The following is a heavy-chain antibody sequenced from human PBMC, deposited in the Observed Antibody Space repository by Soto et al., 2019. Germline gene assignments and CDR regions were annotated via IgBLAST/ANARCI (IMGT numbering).Heavy chain of an antibody. CDR3: ARLSFSYGVDV. J-gene: IGHJ6*02. V-gene: IGHV4-4*02. CDR1: GGSISSANW. CDR2: IYHGGST. Sequence: SSETLSLTCAVSGGSISSANWWTWVRQPPGKGLEWIGEIYHGGSTSYNPSLKRRVTLSLDKFKNHFSLNLTSVTAADTAVYYCARLSFSYGVDVWGQGTTVTVSS.